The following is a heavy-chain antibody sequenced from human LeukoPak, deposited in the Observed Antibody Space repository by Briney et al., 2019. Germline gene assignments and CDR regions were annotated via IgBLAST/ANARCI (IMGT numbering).Heavy chain of an antibody. CDR2: IYHSGHT. CDR1: GASVSSDY. Sequence: NASETPSLTCTVSGASVSSDYWSWIRQSPGKGLEWIGYIYHSGHTMSNPSLKSRVSLSLDTSNNQFSLKLSSVTAADTAVYYCARNPFQYPFDHWGQGTVVSVSS. D-gene: IGHD2/OR15-2a*01. J-gene: IGHJ5*02. V-gene: IGHV4-59*08. CDR3: ARNPFQYPFDH.